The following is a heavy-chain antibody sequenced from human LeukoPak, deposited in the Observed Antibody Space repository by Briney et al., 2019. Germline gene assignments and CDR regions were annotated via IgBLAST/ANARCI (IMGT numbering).Heavy chain of an antibody. CDR2: FVGKDAPT. D-gene: IGHD2-15*01. CDR3: AKGQVWGGGLYYFDY. Sequence: HPGACLRLAFSAPVFTLSSYGVGWAPQAPGKGLDGVSGFVGKDAPTSYAHSRKGRFSISRDNSKKSLHLQMNRLTPEDTAVYVSAKGQVWGGGLYYFDYWGLGTLVTVSS. J-gene: IGHJ4*02. CDR1: VFTLSSYG. V-gene: IGHV3-23*01.